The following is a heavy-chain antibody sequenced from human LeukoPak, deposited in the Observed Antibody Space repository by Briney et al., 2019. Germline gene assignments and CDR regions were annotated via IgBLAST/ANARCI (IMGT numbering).Heavy chain of an antibody. Sequence: ESGPTLVNPTQTLTLTCTFSGFSLSTSGMCVSWIRQPPGKALEWLALIDWDDDKYYSTSLKTRLTISKDTSKNQVVLTMTNMDPVDTATYYCARSSDYDSSGYSQLHFDYWGQGTLVTVSS. V-gene: IGHV2-70*01. CDR3: ARSSDYDSSGYSQLHFDY. CDR1: GFSLSTSGMC. D-gene: IGHD3-22*01. CDR2: IDWDDDK. J-gene: IGHJ4*02.